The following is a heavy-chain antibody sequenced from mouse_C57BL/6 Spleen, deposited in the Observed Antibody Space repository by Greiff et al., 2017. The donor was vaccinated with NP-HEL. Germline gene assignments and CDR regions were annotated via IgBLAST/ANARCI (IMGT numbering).Heavy chain of an antibody. CDR3: AREGTYYDYDRSAMDY. J-gene: IGHJ4*01. Sequence: VQLQQPGAELVKPGASVKMSCKASGYTFTSYWITWVKQRPGQGLEWIGDIYPGSGSTNYNEKVKSQATLTVDTSSSTAYMQLSSLTSEDSAVYYCAREGTYYDYDRSAMDYWGQGTSVTVSS. D-gene: IGHD2-4*01. CDR1: GYTFTSYW. CDR2: IYPGSGST. V-gene: IGHV1-55*01.